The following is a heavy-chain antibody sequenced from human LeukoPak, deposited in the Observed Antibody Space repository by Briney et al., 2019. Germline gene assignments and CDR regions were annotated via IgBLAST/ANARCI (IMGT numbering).Heavy chain of an antibody. D-gene: IGHD1-14*01. CDR3: ARDRREHYYYYYMDV. Sequence: SETLSLTCTVSGVSISSYYWSWIRPPPGKGLEWIGYIYYSGSTNYNPSLKSRVTISVDTSKSQFSLKLSSVTAADTGVYYCARDRREHYYYYYMDVWGKGTTVTVSS. CDR1: GVSISSYY. J-gene: IGHJ6*03. CDR2: IYYSGST. V-gene: IGHV4-59*01.